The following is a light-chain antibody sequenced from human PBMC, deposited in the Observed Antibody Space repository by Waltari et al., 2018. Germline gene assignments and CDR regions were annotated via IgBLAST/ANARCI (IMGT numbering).Light chain of an antibody. Sequence: DIQMTQSPSSLSASVGDSVTITCQASQDIINYLNWYQQKPGKAPKLLIYDASNLGTGVPSRFSGSGSGTDFTFTITSLQPEDIATYYCQQYDNLLFTFGPGTKVDIK. CDR3: QQYDNLLFT. V-gene: IGKV1-33*01. CDR2: DAS. CDR1: QDIINY. J-gene: IGKJ3*01.